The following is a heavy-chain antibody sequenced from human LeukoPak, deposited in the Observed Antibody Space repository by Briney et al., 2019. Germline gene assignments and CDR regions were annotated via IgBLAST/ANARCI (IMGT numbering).Heavy chain of an antibody. J-gene: IGHJ4*02. CDR3: ARRIQSAMAMGY. D-gene: IGHD5-18*01. CDR1: GFTFSNYA. Sequence: PGGSLRLSCAASGFTFSNYALSWVRQAPGKGLEWVSAISGSGGSTYYADSVKGRFTISRDNSKNTMYLQMNSLRAEDTAIYYCARRIQSAMAMGYWGQGTLVTVSS. CDR2: ISGSGGST. V-gene: IGHV3-23*01.